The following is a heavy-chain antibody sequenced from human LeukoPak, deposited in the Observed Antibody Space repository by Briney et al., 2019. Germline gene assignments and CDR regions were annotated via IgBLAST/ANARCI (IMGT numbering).Heavy chain of an antibody. Sequence: PGGSLRLSCAVSGFTFSSYAMSWVRQAPGKGLEWVAHINQDGSKEYYMDSVKARFTISRDNAKNSLSLQMNSLRAEDTAVYYCVRDGGVSGYDLLDYWGQGTLVTVSS. V-gene: IGHV3-7*01. CDR1: GFTFSSYA. CDR3: VRDGGVSGYDLLDY. J-gene: IGHJ4*02. CDR2: INQDGSKE. D-gene: IGHD5-12*01.